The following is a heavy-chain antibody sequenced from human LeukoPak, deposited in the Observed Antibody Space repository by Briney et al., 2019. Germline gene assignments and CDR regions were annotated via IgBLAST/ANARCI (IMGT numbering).Heavy chain of an antibody. J-gene: IGHJ6*03. CDR3: ARDRVYDFADHGARGPRVSVFWAST. D-gene: IGHD3/OR15-3a*01. Sequence: GGSLRLSCAASGFTFSDYYMNWIRRAPGKGLEWVSYISSTGGTIYYADSVKGRFTISRDNSHNSLYLQMNSLRAEDTAVYYCARDRVYDFADHGARGPRVSVFWASTRGK. CDR2: ISSTGGTI. CDR1: GFTFSDYY. V-gene: IGHV3-11*01.